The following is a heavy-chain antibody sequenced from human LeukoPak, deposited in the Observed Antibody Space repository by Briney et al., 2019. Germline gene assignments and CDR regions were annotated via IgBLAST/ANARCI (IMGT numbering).Heavy chain of an antibody. CDR1: GLSFSHYG. CDR3: AKDAQRGFDYSNSLDK. CDR2: IWSDGTNT. J-gene: IGHJ4*02. Sequence: GGSLRLSCATSGLSFSHYGMQWGLQAPGNGLGWGAVIWSDGTNTYYGDPVKGRFTISRDNFQRTVYLQMNSLTAEDTAVYYCAKDAQRGFDYSNSLDKWGQGTLVTVSS. V-gene: IGHV3-33*06. D-gene: IGHD4-11*01.